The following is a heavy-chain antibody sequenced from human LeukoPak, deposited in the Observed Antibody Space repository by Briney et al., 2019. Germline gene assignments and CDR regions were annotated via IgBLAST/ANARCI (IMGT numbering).Heavy chain of an antibody. CDR2: IKQDGSEK. D-gene: IGHD3-10*01. Sequence: GGSLRLSCAASGFTFSIYWMSWVRQAPGKGLEWVANIKQDGSEKYYVDSVKGRFTISRDNAKNSLYLQMNSLRAEDTALYYCAKGLLWFGELLNLFDYWGQGTLVTVSS. CDR1: GFTFSIYW. J-gene: IGHJ4*02. CDR3: AKGLLWFGELLNLFDY. V-gene: IGHV3-7*03.